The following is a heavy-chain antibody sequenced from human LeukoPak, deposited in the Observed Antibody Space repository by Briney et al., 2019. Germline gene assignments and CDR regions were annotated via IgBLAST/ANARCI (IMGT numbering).Heavy chain of an antibody. CDR3: ARGYYYDSSGNLDY. V-gene: IGHV3-30*04. CDR2: ISYDGSNK. Sequence: GRSLRLSCAASGFTFSSYAMHWVRPAPGKGLEWVAVISYDGSNKYYADSVKGRFTISRDNSKSTLYLQMNSLRAEDTAVYYCARGYYYDSSGNLDYWGQGTLVTVSS. D-gene: IGHD3-22*01. J-gene: IGHJ4*02. CDR1: GFTFSSYA.